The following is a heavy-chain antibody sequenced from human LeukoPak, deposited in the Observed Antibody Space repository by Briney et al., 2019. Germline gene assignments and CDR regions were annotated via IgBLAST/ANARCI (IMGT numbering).Heavy chain of an antibody. CDR3: ARGHGVAAAVHGWFDP. CDR1: GYTFTGYY. J-gene: IGHJ5*02. V-gene: IGHV1-2*02. D-gene: IGHD6-13*01. Sequence: ASVKVSCKASGYTFTGYYMHWVRQAPGQGLEWMGWINPNSGGTNYAQKFQGRVTMTRDTSISTAYMELSRLRSDDTAVYYCARGHGVAAAVHGWFDPWGQGTLVTVSS. CDR2: INPNSGGT.